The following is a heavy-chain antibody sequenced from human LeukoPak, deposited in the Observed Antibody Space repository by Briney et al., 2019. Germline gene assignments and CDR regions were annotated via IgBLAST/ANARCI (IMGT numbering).Heavy chain of an antibody. CDR3: ATGSSSSRPYYFDY. CDR1: GFSFSTYA. Sequence: GGSLRLSCAASGFSFSTYAMTWVRQAPGEGLEWVSAITGSGGSTYHADSVKGRFTISRDNSKNTLFLQMNSLRVEDTAVYYCATGSSSSRPYYFDYWGQGTLVTVSS. J-gene: IGHJ4*02. D-gene: IGHD6-6*01. V-gene: IGHV3-23*01. CDR2: ITGSGGST.